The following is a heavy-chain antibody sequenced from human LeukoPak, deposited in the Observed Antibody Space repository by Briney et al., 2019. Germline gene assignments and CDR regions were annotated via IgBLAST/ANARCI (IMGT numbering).Heavy chain of an antibody. Sequence: GASVKVSCKASGYTFTSYYMHWVRQAPGQGLEWMGIINPSGGSTSYAQKFQGRVTMTRDTSTSTVYMGLSSLRSEDTAVYYCARDLEATYYYGSGSFDYWGQGTLVTVSS. CDR3: ARDLEATYYYGSGSFDY. V-gene: IGHV1-46*01. CDR2: INPSGGST. D-gene: IGHD3-10*01. J-gene: IGHJ4*02. CDR1: GYTFTSYY.